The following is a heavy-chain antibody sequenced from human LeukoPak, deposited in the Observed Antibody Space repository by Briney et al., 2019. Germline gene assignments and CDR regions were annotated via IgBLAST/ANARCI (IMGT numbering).Heavy chain of an antibody. Sequence: PGGSLRLSCAASGFTFTDYFMNWIRQAPGKGLEWVSSISISGSTIYYADSVKGRFTISRDNATNSLYLQMNSLRAEDTAVYYCARIVRGYDWGVDYWGQGTLVTVSS. D-gene: IGHD5-12*01. V-gene: IGHV3-11*01. CDR1: GFTFTDYF. CDR2: ISISGSTI. CDR3: ARIVRGYDWGVDY. J-gene: IGHJ4*02.